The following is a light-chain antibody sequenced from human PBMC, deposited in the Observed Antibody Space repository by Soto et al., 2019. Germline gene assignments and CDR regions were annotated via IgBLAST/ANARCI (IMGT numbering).Light chain of an antibody. Sequence: QAVVTQPASVSGSPGQSITISCTGTSSDIGGYKDVSWYQQHPGKAPQVLIFEVSYRPYGISNRFSGSKSGNVASLTISGLQAEDEADYYCCSYRSGTSPYYVFGTGTKLTVL. CDR3: CSYRSGTSPYYV. CDR1: SSDIGGYKD. CDR2: EVS. V-gene: IGLV2-14*03. J-gene: IGLJ1*01.